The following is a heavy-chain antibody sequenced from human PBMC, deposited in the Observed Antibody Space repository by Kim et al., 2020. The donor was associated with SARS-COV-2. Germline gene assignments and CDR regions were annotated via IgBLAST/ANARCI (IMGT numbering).Heavy chain of an antibody. V-gene: IGHV3-15*01. CDR3: TTPPFYYYDSSGPSLRDY. D-gene: IGHD3-22*01. CDR2: IKSKTDGGTT. J-gene: IGHJ4*02. CDR1: GFTFSNAW. Sequence: GGSLRLSCAASGFTFSNAWMSWVRQAPGKGLEWVGRIKSKTDGGTTDYAAPVKGRFTISRDDSKNTLYLQMNSLKTEDTAVYYCTTPPFYYYDSSGPSLRDYWGQGTLVTVSS.